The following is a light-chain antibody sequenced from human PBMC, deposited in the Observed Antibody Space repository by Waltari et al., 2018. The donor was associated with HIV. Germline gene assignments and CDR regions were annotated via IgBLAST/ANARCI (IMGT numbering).Light chain of an antibody. CDR3: QQLHTYPRT. J-gene: IGKJ4*01. Sequence: DIRLTQSPSFLSASVGDRVAFTCRASQDINNYLAWFQQKPGKAPKFLIYPASTLRSEVPSRFSVSGSGTEFTLTISSLQPEDFATYYCQQLHTYPRTFGGGTTVEIK. CDR1: QDINNY. CDR2: PAS. V-gene: IGKV1-9*01.